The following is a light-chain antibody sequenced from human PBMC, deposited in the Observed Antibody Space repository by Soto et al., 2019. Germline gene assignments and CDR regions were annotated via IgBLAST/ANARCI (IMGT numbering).Light chain of an antibody. Sequence: FVVTQSPDTLSLSPGETATLSCRASQSVSSSVAWYQHKPGQSPRLVVYSGYKRSPGIPARFSGSGSGTDFTLTISRLEPEDFAVYYCQQYGSSPQLTFGGGTKVEIK. J-gene: IGKJ4*01. CDR3: QQYGSSPQLT. CDR2: SGY. CDR1: QSVSSSV. V-gene: IGKV3-20*01.